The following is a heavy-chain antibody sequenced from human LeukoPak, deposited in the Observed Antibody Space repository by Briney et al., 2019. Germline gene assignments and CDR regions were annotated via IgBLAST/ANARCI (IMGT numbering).Heavy chain of an antibody. CDR1: GYTFTSYD. V-gene: IGHV1-8*01. J-gene: IGHJ4*02. CDR2: MNPNSGNA. Sequence: ASVKVSCKASGYTFTSYDINWVRQATGQGLEWMGWMNPNSGNAGYAQKFQGRVTMTRNTSISTAYMELSSLRSEETAVYYCARGGEMATIRFDYWGQGTLVTVSS. D-gene: IGHD5-24*01. CDR3: ARGGEMATIRFDY.